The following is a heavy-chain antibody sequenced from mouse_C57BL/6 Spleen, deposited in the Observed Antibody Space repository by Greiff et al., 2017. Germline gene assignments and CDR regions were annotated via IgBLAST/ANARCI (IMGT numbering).Heavy chain of an antibody. CDR3: ARAAFTTVVRWYFDV. CDR1: GYTFTDYY. J-gene: IGHJ1*03. Sequence: VQGVESGPELVKPGASVKISCKASGYTFTDYYINWVKQRPGQGLEWIGWIYPGSGNTKYNEKFKGKATLTVDTSSSTADMQLSSLTSEDSAVYFCARAAFTTVVRWYFDVWGTGTTVTVSS. V-gene: IGHV1-84*01. D-gene: IGHD1-1*01. CDR2: IYPGSGNT.